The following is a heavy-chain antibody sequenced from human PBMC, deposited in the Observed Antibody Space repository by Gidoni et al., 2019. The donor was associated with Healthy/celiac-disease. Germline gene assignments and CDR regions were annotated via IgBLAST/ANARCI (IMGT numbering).Heavy chain of an antibody. CDR3: ARGSRRNWFDP. CDR2: IGTAGDP. J-gene: IGHJ5*02. V-gene: IGHV3-13*05. Sequence: EVQLVESGGGLVEPGGSLRPSCAASGSTFSSYDMHWVRPAPGKGLEWVSAIGTAGDPYYPGAVKGRFTISRENAKNSLYLQMNSLRAGDTAVYYCARGSRRNWFDPWGQGTLVTVSS. CDR1: GSTFSSYD.